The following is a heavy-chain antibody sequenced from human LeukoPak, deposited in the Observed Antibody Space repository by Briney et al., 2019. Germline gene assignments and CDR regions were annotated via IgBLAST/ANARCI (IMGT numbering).Heavy chain of an antibody. J-gene: IGHJ4*02. CDR3: AKDQQGGAGSGRFES. CDR2: ISYDGGYT. V-gene: IGHV3-30*04. Sequence: GGSLRLSCAASGFTFSSYTMHWVRQPRGKGLEWVALISYDGGYTYYSDSVKGRFTISRDKSKNTVYLQMNTLRVEDSAVYYCAKDQQGGAGSGRFESWGQGTLVTVSS. CDR1: GFTFSSYT. D-gene: IGHD1-26*01.